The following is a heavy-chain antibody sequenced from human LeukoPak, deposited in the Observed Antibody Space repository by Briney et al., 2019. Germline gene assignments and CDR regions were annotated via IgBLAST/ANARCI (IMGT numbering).Heavy chain of an antibody. CDR3: AREEYDSSGYYFLL. D-gene: IGHD3-22*01. Sequence: GGSLRLSCAASGFTFDDYGMSWVRQAPGKGLEWVSGINWNGGSTGYADSVKGRFTISRDNSKNTLYLQMNSLRAEDTAVYYCAREEYDSSGYYFLLWGQGTLVTVSS. CDR2: INWNGGST. CDR1: GFTFDDYG. J-gene: IGHJ4*02. V-gene: IGHV3-20*04.